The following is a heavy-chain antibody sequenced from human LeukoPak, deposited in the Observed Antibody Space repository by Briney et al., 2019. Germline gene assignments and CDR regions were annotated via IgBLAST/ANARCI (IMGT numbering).Heavy chain of an antibody. J-gene: IGHJ4*02. CDR1: GFTFSSYS. CDR2: ISGSGGST. D-gene: IGHD6-19*01. CDR3: ARTFYSSGWYAIDY. Sequence: PGGSLRLSCAASGFTFSSYSMNWVRQAPGKGLEWVSGISGSGGSTYYADSVKGRFTISRDNSKNTLYLQMNILRAEDTAVYYCARTFYSSGWYAIDYWGQGTLVTVSS. V-gene: IGHV3-23*01.